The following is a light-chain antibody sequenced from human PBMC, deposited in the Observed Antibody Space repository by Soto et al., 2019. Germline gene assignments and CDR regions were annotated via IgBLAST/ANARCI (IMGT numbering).Light chain of an antibody. CDR3: ETWDSNSVV. CDR2: LEGSGSY. V-gene: IGLV4-60*02. Sequence: QSVLTQSSSASASLGSSVKLTCTLSSGHSGYIIAWHQQQPGKAPRYLMKLEGSGSYNKGSGVPDRFSGSSSGLDRYLTISHLQFEDEADYYCETWDSNSVVFGGGTKLTVL. CDR1: SGHSGYI. J-gene: IGLJ2*01.